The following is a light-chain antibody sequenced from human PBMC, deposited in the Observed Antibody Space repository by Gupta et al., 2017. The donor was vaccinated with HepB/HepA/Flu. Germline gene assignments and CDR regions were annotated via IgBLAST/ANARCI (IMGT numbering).Light chain of an antibody. CDR1: QGIRND. J-gene: IGKJ1*01. CDR3: QHGNSCPST. V-gene: IGKV1-17*01. CDR2: ASS. Sequence: DIQMTQSPSSLSASVGDRVTITCRASQGIRNDLFWYQQKPGKAPKRLISASSSVQSGDPSRFSGSGSGTEFTLTISSRQPEDFATYYCQHGNSCPSTFGQGTKVEIK.